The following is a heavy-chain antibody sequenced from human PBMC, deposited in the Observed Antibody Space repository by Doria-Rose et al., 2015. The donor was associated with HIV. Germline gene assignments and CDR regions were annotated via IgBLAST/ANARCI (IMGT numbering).Heavy chain of an antibody. V-gene: IGHV3-21*01. CDR2: ISSTSAYI. Sequence: VQLQESGGGLVRSGGSLRLSCATSGFTFSSHRINWVRQAPGKGLEWVSSISSTSAYINYADSVRGRFTISRDNVRNSLYLQMDSLRAEDTAIYYCATGVTLDYWGQGTLVTVSS. D-gene: IGHD3-10*01. CDR1: GFTFSSHR. CDR3: ATGVTLDY. J-gene: IGHJ4*02.